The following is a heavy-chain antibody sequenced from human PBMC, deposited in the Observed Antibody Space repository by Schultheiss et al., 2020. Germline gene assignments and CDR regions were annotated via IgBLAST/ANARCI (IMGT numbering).Heavy chain of an antibody. CDR3: ARGAISSSWYRSWFDP. V-gene: IGHV4-34*01. CDR1: GGSFSGYY. Sequence: SETLSLTCAVYGGSFSGYYWSWIRQPPGKGLEWIGEINHSGSTNYNPSLKSRVTISVDTSKNQFSLKLSSVTAADTAVYYCARGAISSSWYRSWFDPWGQGTLVNVSS. CDR2: INHSGST. D-gene: IGHD6-13*01. J-gene: IGHJ5*02.